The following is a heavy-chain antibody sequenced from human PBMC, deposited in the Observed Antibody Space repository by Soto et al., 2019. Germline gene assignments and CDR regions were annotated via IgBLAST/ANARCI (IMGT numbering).Heavy chain of an antibody. CDR1: GYTLNEVA. CDR2: FDPDEAET. J-gene: IGHJ5*02. CDR3: TTYHGDYNFDH. Sequence: QVQLVQSGAEVKKPGASVKVSCKVSGYTLNEVAMHWVRQAPGKGLERLGGFDPDEAETIYAQHFQGRVTMTEDTSTDTVYMELSSLRSEDTALYFWTTYHGDYNFDHWGQGTLVTVSS. V-gene: IGHV1-24*01. D-gene: IGHD4-17*01.